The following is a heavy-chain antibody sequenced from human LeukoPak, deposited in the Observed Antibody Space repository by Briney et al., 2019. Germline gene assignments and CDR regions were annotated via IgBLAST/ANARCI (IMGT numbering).Heavy chain of an antibody. CDR1: GFSFSSYS. Sequence: GGSLRLSCSASGFSFSSYSLHWVRQAPGQGLEYVSSITNNGGRTYYADSVKGRFTISRDNAKNSLYLQMNSLRAEDTAVYYCARIGYSNWGDALDIWGQGTMVTASS. J-gene: IGHJ3*02. CDR3: ARIGYSNWGDALDI. V-gene: IGHV3-64*04. CDR2: ITNNGGRT. D-gene: IGHD6-13*01.